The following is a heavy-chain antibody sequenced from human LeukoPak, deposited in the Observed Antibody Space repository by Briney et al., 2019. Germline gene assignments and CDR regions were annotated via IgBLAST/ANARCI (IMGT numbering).Heavy chain of an antibody. J-gene: IGHJ4*02. CDR2: MNPNSGNT. Sequence: ASVTVSFTASGYTFTIYDINWVRQAPGQGLEWMGWMNPNSGNTGYAQKFQGRVTITRNTSISTAYMELSSLRSEDTAVYYCARAYCSSTSCYTDYFDYWGQGTLVTVSS. V-gene: IGHV1-8*01. CDR3: ARAYCSSTSCYTDYFDY. CDR1: GYTFTIYD. D-gene: IGHD2-2*02.